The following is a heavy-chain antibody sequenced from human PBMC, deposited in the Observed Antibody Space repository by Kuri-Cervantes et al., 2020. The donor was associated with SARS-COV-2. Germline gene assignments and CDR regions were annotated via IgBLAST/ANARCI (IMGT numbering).Heavy chain of an antibody. CDR1: GFTFSSYA. D-gene: IGHD3-22*01. V-gene: IGHV3-30*04. CDR3: ARDYDSSGHMLDY. CDR2: ISYDGSNK. J-gene: IGHJ4*02. Sequence: GESLKISCAASGFTFSSYAMHWVRQAPGKGLEWVTVISYDGSNKYYADSVKGRFTISRDNSKNTLCLQMNSLRAEDTAVYYCARDYDSSGHMLDYWGQGTLVTVSS.